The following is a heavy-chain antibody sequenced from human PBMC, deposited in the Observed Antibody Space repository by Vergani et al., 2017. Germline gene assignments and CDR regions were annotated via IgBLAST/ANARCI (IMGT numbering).Heavy chain of an antibody. CDR3: AIIVVVPAAMSNAFDI. V-gene: IGHV5-51*01. CDR1: GYSFTSYW. CDR2: IYPGDSDT. J-gene: IGHJ3*02. Sequence: EVQLVQSGAEVKKPGESLKISCKGSGYSFTSYWIGWVRQMPGKGLEWMGIIYPGDSDTRYSPSFQGQVTISADKSISTAYLQWSSLKASDTAMYYCAIIVVVPAAMSNAFDIWGQGTMVTVSS. D-gene: IGHD2-2*01.